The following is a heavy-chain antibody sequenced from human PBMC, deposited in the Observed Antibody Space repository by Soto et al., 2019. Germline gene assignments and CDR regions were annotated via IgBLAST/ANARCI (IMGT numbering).Heavy chain of an antibody. V-gene: IGHV3-23*01. CDR1: GFTFSSYA. CDR3: AKSEWGYYGSGGPRYFDY. Sequence: GGSLRLSCAASGFTFSSYAMSWVRQAPGKGLEWVSAISGSGGSTYYADSVKGRFTISRDNSKNTLYLQMNSLRAEDTAVYYCAKSEWGYYGSGGPRYFDYWGQGTLVTVSS. J-gene: IGHJ4*02. D-gene: IGHD3-10*01. CDR2: ISGSGGST.